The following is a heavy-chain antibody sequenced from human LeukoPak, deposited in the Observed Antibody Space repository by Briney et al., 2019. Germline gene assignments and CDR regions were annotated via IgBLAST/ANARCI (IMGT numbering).Heavy chain of an antibody. CDR1: GFTFSSYG. Sequence: GGTLRLSCAASGFTFSSYGMSWVRQAPGKVLEWVSAISGSGGRTYYGDSVKGRFTISRDNAKNSLYLQMNSLRAEDTAVYYCARDLRSSGYYAFDYWGQGTLVTVSS. J-gene: IGHJ4*02. CDR3: ARDLRSSGYYAFDY. CDR2: ISGSGGRT. V-gene: IGHV3-23*01. D-gene: IGHD3-22*01.